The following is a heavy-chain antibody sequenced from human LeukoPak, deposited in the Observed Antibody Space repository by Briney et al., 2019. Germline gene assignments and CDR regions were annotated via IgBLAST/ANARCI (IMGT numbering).Heavy chain of an antibody. Sequence: SQTLSLTCAVSGGSIISGGYSWSWIRQPPGKGLEWIGYIYHSGSTYYNPSLKSRVTISVDRSKNQFSLKLSSVTAADTAVYYCARDRGGGKYYDYGGNLGVGWFDPWGQGTLVTVSS. CDR2: IYHSGST. J-gene: IGHJ5*02. D-gene: IGHD4-23*01. CDR1: GGSIISGGYS. CDR3: ARDRGGGKYYDYGGNLGVGWFDP. V-gene: IGHV4-30-2*01.